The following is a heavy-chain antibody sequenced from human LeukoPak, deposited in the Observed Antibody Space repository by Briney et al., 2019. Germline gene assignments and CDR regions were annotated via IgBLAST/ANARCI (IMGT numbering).Heavy chain of an antibody. D-gene: IGHD6-19*01. J-gene: IGHJ4*02. V-gene: IGHV3-30*02. CDR3: CNYVEWLGHPPPPGSPNDY. CDR1: GFIFSGSS. CDR2: IRFDATNK. Sequence: GGSLRLSCAASGFIFSGSSMHWVRQAPGKGLEWVCFIRFDATNKYYADSVKGRFTISRDNSNNTLYLQLNNVRTEDTAVYYCCNYVEWLGHPPPPGSPNDYWGQGTLVTVSS.